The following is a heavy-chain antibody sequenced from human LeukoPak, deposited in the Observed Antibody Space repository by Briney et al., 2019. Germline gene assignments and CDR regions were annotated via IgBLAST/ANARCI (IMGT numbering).Heavy chain of an antibody. CDR1: GFTFDAYA. Sequence: GGSLRLSSAASGFTFDAYAMHWVRQAPGKGLEWVSGISWNGGGMGYAVSVKGRFTISRDNAKNSLYLQMNSLRDEDTALYYCAKDITGGRSSPYFDSWGQGTLVTVSS. V-gene: IGHV3-9*01. CDR2: ISWNGGGM. J-gene: IGHJ4*02. CDR3: AKDITGGRSSPYFDS. D-gene: IGHD6-6*01.